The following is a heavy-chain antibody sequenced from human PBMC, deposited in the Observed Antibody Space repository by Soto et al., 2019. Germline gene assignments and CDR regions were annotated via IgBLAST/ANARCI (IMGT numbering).Heavy chain of an antibody. CDR2: IYYSGIT. V-gene: IGHV4-59*01. J-gene: IGHJ4*02. D-gene: IGHD6-6*01. CDR3: AKCITALGPIDY. Sequence: SETLSLTCTVSGGSISSYYWSWIRQPPGKGLEWIGYIYYSGITNYNPSLKSRVTISVDTSKNQFSLKLSSVTAADTAVYYCAKCITALGPIDYWGQGTLVTVSS. CDR1: GGSISSYY.